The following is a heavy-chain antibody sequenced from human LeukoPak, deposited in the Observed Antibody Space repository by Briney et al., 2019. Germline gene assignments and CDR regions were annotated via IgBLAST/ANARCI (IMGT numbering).Heavy chain of an antibody. CDR2: ISSSSSSI. J-gene: IGHJ4*02. Sequence: GGSLRLSCAASGFTFSSYSMNWVRQTPGKGLEWVSCISSSSSSIYYADSVKGRFTISRDNAKNSLYLQMNSLRAEDTAVYYCARGSIFGVVKVFDYWGQGTLVTVSS. CDR1: GFTFSSYS. CDR3: ARGSIFGVVKVFDY. V-gene: IGHV3-48*01. D-gene: IGHD3-3*01.